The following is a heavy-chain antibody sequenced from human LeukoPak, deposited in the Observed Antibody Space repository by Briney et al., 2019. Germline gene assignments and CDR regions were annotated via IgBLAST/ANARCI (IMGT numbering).Heavy chain of an antibody. V-gene: IGHV3-48*01. CDR3: ARDLTSAYWTPGGYYYYMDV. CDR2: ITSDSAFM. J-gene: IGHJ6*03. D-gene: IGHD3-16*01. CDR1: GFNLKTYS. Sequence: PGGSLRLSCSASGFNLKTYSINWVRQAPGKGLEWISYITSDSAFMYYADSVKGRFTISRDNAKNSAYLQMHSLRVEDTAVYYCARDLTSAYWTPGGYYYYMDVWGKGTTVTVSS.